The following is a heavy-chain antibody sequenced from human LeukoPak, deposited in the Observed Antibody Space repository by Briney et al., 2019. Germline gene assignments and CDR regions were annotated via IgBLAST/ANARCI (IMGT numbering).Heavy chain of an antibody. D-gene: IGHD3-16*01. CDR1: GFTVSSYY. V-gene: IGHV3-53*01. CDR2: IYSGGST. CDR3: ARDLHPRLTGYFDY. J-gene: IGHJ4*02. Sequence: GGSLRLSCVASGFTVSSYYVSWVRQAPGKGLEWVSVIYSGGSTYYADSVEGRFTVSRDNSKNTLYLEMKSLRADDTAVYYCARDLHPRLTGYFDYWGQGTVVTISS.